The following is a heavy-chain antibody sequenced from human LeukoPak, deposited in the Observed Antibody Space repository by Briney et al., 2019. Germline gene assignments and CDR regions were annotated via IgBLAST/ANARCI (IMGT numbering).Heavy chain of an antibody. CDR1: GGSFSGYY. D-gene: IGHD4-17*01. Sequence: PSETLSLTCAVYGGSFSGYYWSWIRQPPGRGLEWIGEINHSGSTNYNPSLKSRVTISVDTSKNQFPLKLSSVTAADTAVYYCARDHGDKPLDYWGQGTLVTVSS. CDR3: ARDHGDKPLDY. CDR2: INHSGST. V-gene: IGHV4-34*01. J-gene: IGHJ4*02.